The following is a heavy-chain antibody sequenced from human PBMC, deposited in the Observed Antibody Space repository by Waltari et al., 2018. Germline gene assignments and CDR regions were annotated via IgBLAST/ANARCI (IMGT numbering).Heavy chain of an antibody. J-gene: IGHJ3*02. Sequence: QVQLVESGGGVVQPGRSLRLSCAASGFTFSSYGMHWVRSAPGKGLEWVAVIWYDGRNKYYADSGKSRFTISRDNSKNTLYLQMNSLRAEDTAVYYCARDNWNLDAFDIWGQGTMVTVSS. V-gene: IGHV3-33*01. D-gene: IGHD1-20*01. CDR1: GFTFSSYG. CDR3: ARDNWNLDAFDI. CDR2: IWYDGRNK.